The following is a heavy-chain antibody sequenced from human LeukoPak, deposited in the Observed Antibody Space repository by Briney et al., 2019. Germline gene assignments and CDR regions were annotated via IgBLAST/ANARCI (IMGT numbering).Heavy chain of an antibody. CDR2: IRYDGSNK. J-gene: IGHJ4*02. V-gene: IGHV3-30*02. D-gene: IGHD2-15*01. Sequence: GGSLRLSCAASGPTFSSYAMNWVRQAPGKGLEWVAFIRYDGSNKYYADSVKGRFTISRDNAKNSLYLQMNSLRAEDTAVYYCARDPLSLAYFDYWGQGTLVTVSS. CDR1: GPTFSSYA. CDR3: ARDPLSLAYFDY.